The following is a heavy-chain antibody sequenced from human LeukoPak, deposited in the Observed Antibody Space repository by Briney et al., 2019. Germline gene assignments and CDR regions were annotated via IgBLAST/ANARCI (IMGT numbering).Heavy chain of an antibody. D-gene: IGHD3-10*01. CDR1: GFTFSSYA. CDR2: ISSNGGST. V-gene: IGHV3-64*04. J-gene: IGHJ4*02. Sequence: GGSLRLSCSASGFTFSSYAMHWVRQAPGKGLEYVSAISSNGGSTYYADSVKGRFTISRDNSKNTLYLQMSSLRAEDTAVYYCARDVGLYGSGSYPPGYWGQGTLVTVSS. CDR3: ARDVGLYGSGSYPPGY.